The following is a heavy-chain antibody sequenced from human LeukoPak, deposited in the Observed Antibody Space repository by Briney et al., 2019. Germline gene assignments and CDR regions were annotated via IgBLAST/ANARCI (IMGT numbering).Heavy chain of an antibody. CDR3: ARAKDGYCTNGVCYYFDY. J-gene: IGHJ4*02. CDR1: GGSFSGYY. Sequence: PSETLSLTCAVYGGSFSGYYWSWIRQPPGKGLEWIGEINHSGSTNYNPSLKSRVTISVDTSKNQFSLKLSSVTAADTAVYYCARAKDGYCTNGVCYYFDYWGQGTLVTVSS. V-gene: IGHV4-34*01. CDR2: INHSGST. D-gene: IGHD2-8*01.